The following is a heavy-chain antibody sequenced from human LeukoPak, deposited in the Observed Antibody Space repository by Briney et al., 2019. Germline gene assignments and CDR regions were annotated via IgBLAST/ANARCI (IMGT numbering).Heavy chain of an antibody. V-gene: IGHV4-34*01. J-gene: IGHJ4*02. Sequence: SETLSLTCAVYGGSFSGYYWSWIRQPPGKGLEWIGEINHSGSTNYNPSLKSRVTISVDTSKNQFSLKLSSVTTADTAVYYCARVRRDGYNSPDYWGQGTLVTVSS. CDR1: GGSFSGYY. CDR2: INHSGST. D-gene: IGHD5-24*01. CDR3: ARVRRDGYNSPDY.